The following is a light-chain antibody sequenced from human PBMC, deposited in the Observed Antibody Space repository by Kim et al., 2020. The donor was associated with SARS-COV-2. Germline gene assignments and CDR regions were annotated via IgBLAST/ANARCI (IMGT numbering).Light chain of an antibody. J-gene: IGKJ4*01. Sequence: ASVGDRVTITCRASQGIRNDLGWYQQKPGTAPKLLIYAASSLQSGVPSRFSGSGSGTNFTLTISSLQPEDFATYYCLQDYNYPLTFGGGTKVDIK. CDR1: QGIRND. CDR3: LQDYNYPLT. CDR2: AAS. V-gene: IGKV1-6*01.